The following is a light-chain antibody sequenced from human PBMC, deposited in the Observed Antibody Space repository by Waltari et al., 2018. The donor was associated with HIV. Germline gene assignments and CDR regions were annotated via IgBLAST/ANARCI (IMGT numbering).Light chain of an antibody. CDR2: KNK. V-gene: IGLV1-47*01. CDR3: AAWDAYLRGV. J-gene: IGLJ3*02. Sequence: QSVLTQPPSASGTPGQRVTMSCSGSSSNIGRNDVYWYQQLPGMAPKILIYKNKQRPAGVPDRFSGSKSGTSASLAINGLRSEDEADYYCAAWDAYLRGVFGGGTKLTVL. CDR1: SSNIGRND.